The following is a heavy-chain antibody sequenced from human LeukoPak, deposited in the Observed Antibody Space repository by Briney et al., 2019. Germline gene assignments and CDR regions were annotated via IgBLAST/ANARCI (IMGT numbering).Heavy chain of an antibody. Sequence: ASVKVSCKASGYTFTSYDINWVQQATGQGLEWMGWMNPNSGNTGYAQKFQGRVTMTRNTSISTAYMELSSLRSEDTAVYYCARGLLYDSSGYYPSKPANWGQGTLVTVSS. V-gene: IGHV1-8*01. CDR2: MNPNSGNT. CDR3: ARGLLYDSSGYYPSKPAN. CDR1: GYTFTSYD. D-gene: IGHD3-22*01. J-gene: IGHJ4*02.